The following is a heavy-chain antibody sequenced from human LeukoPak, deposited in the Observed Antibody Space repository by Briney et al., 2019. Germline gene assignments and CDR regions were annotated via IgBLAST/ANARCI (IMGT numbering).Heavy chain of an antibody. V-gene: IGHV3-23*01. J-gene: IGHJ6*03. CDR2: ISGSGGST. CDR1: GFTFSSYV. Sequence: GGSLRLSCAASGFTFSSYVMSWLRQAPGKGLEWVSAISGSGGSTYYADSVKGRFTISRDNSKDTLYLQMNSLTAEDTAVYYCASGSGWSKYYYYYYMVVWGEGTTVTVSS. CDR3: ASGSGWSKYYYYYYMVV. D-gene: IGHD6-19*01.